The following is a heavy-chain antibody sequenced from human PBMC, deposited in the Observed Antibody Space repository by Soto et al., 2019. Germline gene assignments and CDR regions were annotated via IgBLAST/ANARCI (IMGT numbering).Heavy chain of an antibody. V-gene: IGHV3-66*01. J-gene: IGHJ4*02. D-gene: IGHD6-13*01. CDR1: GFTVSSNY. CDR3: ARALAAAGPFDY. Sequence: GGSLRLSCAASGFTVSSNYMSWVRQAPGKGLEWVSVIYSGGSTYYADSVKGRFTISRDNSRNTLYLQMNSLRAEDTAVYYCARALAAAGPFDYWGQGTLVTVSS. CDR2: IYSGGST.